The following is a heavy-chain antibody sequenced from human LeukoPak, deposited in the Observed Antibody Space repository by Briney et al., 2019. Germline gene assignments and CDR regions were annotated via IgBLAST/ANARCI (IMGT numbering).Heavy chain of an antibody. V-gene: IGHV4-39*07. CDR2: IYYSGST. CDR3: ARVYYGRSYDYWYFDI. Sequence: SETLSLTCTVSGGSISSSSYYWGWIRQPPGKGLEWIGSIYYSGSTNYNPSLKSRVTISVDTSKNQFSLNLSSVTAADTAVYFCARVYYGRSYDYWYFDIWGRGTPVTVSS. D-gene: IGHD3-10*01. J-gene: IGHJ2*01. CDR1: GGSISSSSYY.